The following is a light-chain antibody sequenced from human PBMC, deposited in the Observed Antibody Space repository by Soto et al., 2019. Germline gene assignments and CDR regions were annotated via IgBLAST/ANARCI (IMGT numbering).Light chain of an antibody. V-gene: IGLV2-8*01. Sequence: QSALTQPPSASGSPGQSVTISCTGTSSDVGNYNFVSWYQQHPGKAPKLLIYEVSKRPSGVPGRFSGSKSDNTASLTVSGPKTEDGADYDCSLYAGTNNLVFGGGTKLT. CDR2: EVS. J-gene: IGLJ2*01. CDR3: SLYAGTNNLV. CDR1: SSDVGNYNF.